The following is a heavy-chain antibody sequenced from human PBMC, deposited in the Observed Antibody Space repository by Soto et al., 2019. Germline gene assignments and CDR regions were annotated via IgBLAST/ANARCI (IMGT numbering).Heavy chain of an antibody. CDR2: ISAYNGNT. CDR1: GYTFTSYG. J-gene: IGHJ5*01. Sequence: GASVKVSCKASGYTFTSYGISWVRQAPGQGLEWMGWISAYNGNTNYAQKLQGRVTMTTDTSTSTAYMELRSLRSDDTAMYYCAKARCYTTDCYVPDSWGQGTLVTVSS. D-gene: IGHD3-16*02. CDR3: AKARCYTTDCYVPDS. V-gene: IGHV1-18*01.